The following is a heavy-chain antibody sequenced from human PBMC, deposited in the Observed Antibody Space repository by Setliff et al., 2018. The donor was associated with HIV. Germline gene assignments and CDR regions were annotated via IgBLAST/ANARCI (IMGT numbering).Heavy chain of an antibody. CDR1: GGSITRYY. Sequence: SETLSLTCTVSGGSITRYYWSWIRQSPGKGLEWIGYIYISGSTDYSPSLKSRVTISADTSKNQVSLKLTSVTAADSAVYYCARKDWTVAALEYWGQGTLVTVSS. CDR3: ARKDWTVAALEY. D-gene: IGHD1-1*01. CDR2: IYISGST. V-gene: IGHV4-4*09. J-gene: IGHJ4*02.